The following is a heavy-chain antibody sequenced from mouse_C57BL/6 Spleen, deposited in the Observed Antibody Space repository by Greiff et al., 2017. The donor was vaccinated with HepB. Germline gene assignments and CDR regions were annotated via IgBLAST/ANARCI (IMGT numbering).Heavy chain of an antibody. CDR1: GYAFSSSW. J-gene: IGHJ2*01. CDR3: ARDIPDY. CDR2: IYPGDGDT. Sequence: QVQLKQSGPELVKPGASVKISCKASGYAFSSSWMNWVKQRPGKGLEWIGRIYPGDGDTNYNGKFKGKATLTADKSSSTAYMQLSSLTSEDSAVYFCARDIPDYWGQGTTLTVSS. V-gene: IGHV1-82*01.